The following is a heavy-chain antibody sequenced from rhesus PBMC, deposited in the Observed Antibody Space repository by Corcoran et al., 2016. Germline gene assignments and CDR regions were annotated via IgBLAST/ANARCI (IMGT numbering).Heavy chain of an antibody. CDR3: TKPYYNIWTGYYTYFDY. J-gene: IGHJ4*01. Sequence: EVQLVESGGGLVQPGGSLRLSCAASGFTFSNYYMHWVRQAQGKGLEWVGLIRNKAKSYTKEYAEAVKGIFTISRDDSKNTLYLQMSSLKTEDTALYYCTKPYYNIWTGYYTYFDYWGQGVLVTVSS. D-gene: IGHD3-3*01. V-gene: IGHV3-20*01. CDR1: GFTFSNYY. CDR2: IRNKAKSYTK.